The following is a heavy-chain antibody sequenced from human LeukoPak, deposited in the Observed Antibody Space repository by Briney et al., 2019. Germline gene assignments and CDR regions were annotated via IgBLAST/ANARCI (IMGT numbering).Heavy chain of an antibody. CDR2: IYTSGST. Sequence: SETLSLTCTVSGGSFTSYYWSWIRQPPGKGLEWIGYIYTSGSTNYNPSLKSRVTISVDTSKNQFSLKLSSVTAADTAVYYCARAAQPGIAVGGNWYFDLWGRGTLVTVSS. D-gene: IGHD6-13*01. V-gene: IGHV4-4*09. CDR3: ARAAQPGIAVGGNWYFDL. CDR1: GGSFTSYY. J-gene: IGHJ2*01.